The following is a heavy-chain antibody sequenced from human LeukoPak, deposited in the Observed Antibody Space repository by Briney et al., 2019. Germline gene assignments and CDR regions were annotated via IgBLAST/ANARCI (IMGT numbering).Heavy chain of an antibody. Sequence: ASVKVSCKASGYTFTSYGISWVRQAPGKGLEWMGGFDPEDGETIYAQKFQGRVTMTEDTSTDTAYMELSSLRSEDTAVYYCATDLLGFLEWLLNWGQGTLVTVSS. D-gene: IGHD3-3*01. J-gene: IGHJ4*02. CDR3: ATDLLGFLEWLLN. CDR2: FDPEDGET. CDR1: GYTFTSYG. V-gene: IGHV1-24*01.